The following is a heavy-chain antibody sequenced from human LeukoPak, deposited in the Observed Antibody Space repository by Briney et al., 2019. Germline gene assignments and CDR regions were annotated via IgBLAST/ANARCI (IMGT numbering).Heavy chain of an antibody. J-gene: IGHJ4*02. CDR2: IKQDGSEK. CDR1: GFTFSSYW. V-gene: IGHV3-7*01. CDR3: ARAPPGSYDFWSGYYFDY. Sequence: GGSLRLSCAASGFTFSSYWMSWVRQAPGKGLEWVANIKQDGSEKYYVDSVKGRFTISRDNAKNSLYLQMNSLRAEDTAVYYCARAPPGSYDFWSGYYFDYWGQGTLVTVSS. D-gene: IGHD3-3*01.